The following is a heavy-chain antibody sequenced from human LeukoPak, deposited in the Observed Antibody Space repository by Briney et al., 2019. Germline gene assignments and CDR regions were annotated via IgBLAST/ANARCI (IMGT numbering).Heavy chain of an antibody. J-gene: IGHJ6*03. CDR3: ARLPRRTRYFYYYMDV. CDR2: IYPGDSDT. Sequence: SGESLKISCKGSGYSFTSYWIGWVRQMPGKGLEWMGIIYPGDSDTRYSPSFQGQVTISADKSISTAYLQWSSLKASDTAMYYCARLPRRTRYFYYYMDVWGKGTTVTVSS. V-gene: IGHV5-51*01. D-gene: IGHD6-6*01. CDR1: GYSFTSYW.